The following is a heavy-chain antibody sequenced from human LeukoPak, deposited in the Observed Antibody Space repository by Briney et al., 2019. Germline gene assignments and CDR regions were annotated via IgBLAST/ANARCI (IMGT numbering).Heavy chain of an antibody. V-gene: IGHV3-23*01. Sequence: GGSLRLSCVASGFTFSTYGMSWVRQAPGKGLEWVAAVGSTGSGTYYPDSLKGRFIISRDNSQNTVFLQMNSLRPEDTAFYFCAKDGPLLWFGPTDAWGQGILVTVSS. CDR2: VGSTGSGT. J-gene: IGHJ5*02. D-gene: IGHD3-10*01. CDR1: GFTFSTYG. CDR3: AKDGPLLWFGPTDA.